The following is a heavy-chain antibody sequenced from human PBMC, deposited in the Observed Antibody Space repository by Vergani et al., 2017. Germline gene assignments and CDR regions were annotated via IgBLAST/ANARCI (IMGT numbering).Heavy chain of an antibody. J-gene: IGHJ6*02. CDR2: IYHSGST. V-gene: IGHV4-4*02. CDR3: ARARLNYYYYYGMDV. CDR1: GFTFSNAW. Sequence: VQLVESGGGLVKPGGSLRLSCAASGFTFSNAWMSWVRQAPGKGLEWIGSIYHSGSTYYNPSLKSRVTISVDTSKNQFSLKLSSVTAADTAVYYCARARLNYYYYYGMDVWGQGTTVTVSS. D-gene: IGHD3-16*01.